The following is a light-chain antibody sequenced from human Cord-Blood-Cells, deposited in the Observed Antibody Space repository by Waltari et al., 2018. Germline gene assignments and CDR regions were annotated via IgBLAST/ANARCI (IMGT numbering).Light chain of an antibody. V-gene: IGKV1-39*01. CDR2: GAS. Sequence: IQINEAPSSLSASVGDKIPITFRASQSISSYLNWYQQKPGQAPKLLIYGASSMASGIPARFSGSGSGTEFTLTISSLQSEDFAVYYCQQYYSTPGTFGQGTKLEIK. CDR1: QSISSY. J-gene: IGKJ2*02. CDR3: QQYYSTPGT.